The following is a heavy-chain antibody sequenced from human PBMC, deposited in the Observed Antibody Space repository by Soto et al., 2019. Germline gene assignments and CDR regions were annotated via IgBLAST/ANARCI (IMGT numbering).Heavy chain of an antibody. CDR3: AKGAVAGTPTSYYYYGMDV. J-gene: IGHJ6*02. CDR1: GGTFRTYA. D-gene: IGHD6-19*01. V-gene: IGHV1-69*12. CDR2: IIPIFGKV. Sequence: QVQLLQSGAEVKKPGSSVRVSCEASGGTFRTYAISWVRQAPGQGLEWMGEIIPIFGKVNYAKKFPGRVTTTADESTTTVYMALRSLTSEDTAVYYCAKGAVAGTPTSYYYYGMDVWGQGTTVTVS.